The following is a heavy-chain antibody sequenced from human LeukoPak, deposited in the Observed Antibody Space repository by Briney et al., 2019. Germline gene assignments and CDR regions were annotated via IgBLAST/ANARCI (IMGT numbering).Heavy chain of an antibody. CDR1: GGSISGNNW. CDR3: ARVNINNWHSCDY. Sequence: SGTLSLTCAVSGGSISGNNWWGWVRQPPGKGLEWIGEIYHSGSPNYNPSLKSRVTISVDKSRNHFSLNLSSVIAADMAAYYCARVNINNWHSCDYWGQGTLVTVSS. D-gene: IGHD1-1*01. CDR2: IYHSGSP. J-gene: IGHJ4*02. V-gene: IGHV4-4*02.